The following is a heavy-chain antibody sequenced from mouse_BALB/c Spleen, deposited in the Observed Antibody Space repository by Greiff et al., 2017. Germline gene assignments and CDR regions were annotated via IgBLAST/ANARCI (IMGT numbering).Heavy chain of an antibody. CDR3: ATGEDYDGYAN. Sequence: QVQLQQPGADLVKPGASVNMSCQPSVYTFPSYNLHWVKQTPGQGLEWIGAIYSGYGDTSYIQKFKGKATLTADKSSRPAYMQLSSLTSEDSAVYYCATGEDYDGYANWGQGTLGTVSA. V-gene: IGHV1-12*01. D-gene: IGHD2-4*01. CDR1: VYTFPSYN. J-gene: IGHJ3*01. CDR2: IYSGYGDT.